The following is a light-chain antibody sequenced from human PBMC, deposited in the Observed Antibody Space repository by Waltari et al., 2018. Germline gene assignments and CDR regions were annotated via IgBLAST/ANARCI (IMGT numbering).Light chain of an antibody. CDR1: NPNIGNNA. V-gene: IGLV1-36*01. CDR2: YDN. CDR3: EAWDDTLNGVV. J-gene: IGLJ3*02. Sequence: QSVLTQPPSVSEAPRQWVTISCSGSNPNIGNNAVNWYQKLPGKAPKLLIYYDNLRSPGVSDRFSGSKSDTSASLAISGLQSEDEADYYCEAWDDTLNGVVFGGGTKLTVL.